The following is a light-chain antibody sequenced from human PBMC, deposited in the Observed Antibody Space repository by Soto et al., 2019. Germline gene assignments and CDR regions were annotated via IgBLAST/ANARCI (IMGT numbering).Light chain of an antibody. CDR2: DVS. CDR3: CSYAGSYTWV. CDR1: SSDVGGYNY. V-gene: IGLV2-11*01. J-gene: IGLJ3*02. Sequence: QSALTQPRSVSGSPGQSVTISCTGTSSDVGGYNYVSWYQQHPGKAPTLMIYDVSKRPSGVPDRFSGSKSGNTASLTISGLQAEDEADYYCCSYAGSYTWVFGGGTKLTVL.